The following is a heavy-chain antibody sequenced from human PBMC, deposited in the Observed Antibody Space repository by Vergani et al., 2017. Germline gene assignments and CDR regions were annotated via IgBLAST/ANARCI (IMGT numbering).Heavy chain of an antibody. CDR3: AKDGYGDYVPFDY. V-gene: IGHV3-23*01. CDR1: EFTFSSYA. J-gene: IGHJ4*02. CDR2: ISGSGGST. D-gene: IGHD4-17*01. Sequence: EVQLLESGGGLVQPGGSLRLTCAASEFTFSSYAMSWVRQAPGKGLEWVSAISGSGGSTYYADSVKGRFTISRDNSKNTLYLQMNSLRAEDTAVYYCAKDGYGDYVPFDYWGQGTLVTVSS.